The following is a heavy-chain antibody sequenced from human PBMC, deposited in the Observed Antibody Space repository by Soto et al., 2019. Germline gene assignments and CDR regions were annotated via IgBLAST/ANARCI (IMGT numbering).Heavy chain of an antibody. J-gene: IGHJ6*02. CDR2: ISGGSAYI. V-gene: IGHV3-21*01. CDR3: VRVWRLVGRYGMDV. Sequence: PGGSLRLSCVGPGLIFRSSYMNWVRKAPGKGLGWVSSISGGSAYIYYADSVKGRFTISRDNAKNSLYLEMNSLRVEDTAVYYCVRVWRLVGRYGMDVWGQGTTVTAP. D-gene: IGHD6-25*01. CDR1: GLIFRSSY.